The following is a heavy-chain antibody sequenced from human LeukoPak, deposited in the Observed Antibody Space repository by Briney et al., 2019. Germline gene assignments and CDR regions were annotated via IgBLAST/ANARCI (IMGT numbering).Heavy chain of an antibody. Sequence: SETLSLTCTVSGGSISSYYWSWIRQPPGKGLEWIGYIYYSGSTNYNPSLKGRVTISVDTSKNQFSLKLSSVTAADTAVYHCARSGSLMVANGRVFDIWGRGTMVTVSS. CDR1: GGSISSYY. V-gene: IGHV4-59*08. CDR3: ARSGSLMVANGRVFDI. D-gene: IGHD5-12*01. J-gene: IGHJ3*02. CDR2: IYYSGST.